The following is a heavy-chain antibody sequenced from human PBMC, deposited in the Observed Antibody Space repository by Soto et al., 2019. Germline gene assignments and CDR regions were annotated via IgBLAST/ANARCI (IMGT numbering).Heavy chain of an antibody. CDR3: AKGGKRRGVIITQTDY. Sequence: EVQLLESGGGLVQPGGSLRLSCAASGFTFSSYAMSWVRQAPGKGLEWVSAISGSGGSTYYADSVKGRFTISRDNSKKTLYLQMNSLRAEDTAVYYCAKGGKRRGVIITQTDYWGQGTLVTVSS. J-gene: IGHJ4*02. CDR2: ISGSGGST. D-gene: IGHD3-10*01. CDR1: GFTFSSYA. V-gene: IGHV3-23*01.